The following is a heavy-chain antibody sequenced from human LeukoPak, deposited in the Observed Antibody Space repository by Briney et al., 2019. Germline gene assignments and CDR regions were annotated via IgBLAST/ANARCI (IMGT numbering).Heavy chain of an antibody. D-gene: IGHD5/OR15-5a*01. V-gene: IGHV1-69*04. CDR1: GGTFSSYA. CDR2: IIPILGIA. CDR3: ARVDSMVSTLGPIDT. Sequence: GASVKVSCKASGGTFSSYAISWVRQAPGQGLKWMGRIIPILGIANYAQKFQGRVTITADKSTSTAYMELSSLRSEDTAVYYCARVDSMVSTLGPIDTWGQGTLVTVSS. J-gene: IGHJ5*02.